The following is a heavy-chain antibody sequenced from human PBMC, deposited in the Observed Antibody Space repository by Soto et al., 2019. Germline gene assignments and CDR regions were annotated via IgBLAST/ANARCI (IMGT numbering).Heavy chain of an antibody. V-gene: IGHV4-30-4*01. CDR3: ASERVQASTHHTWVDR. Sequence: SETLSLTCTVSGGSISSDEYYWSWIRQPPGKDLQWIGYNYYRGSTYHNPSLQSRVTISLDTSKNQFSLKLSSVTAADTAVYYCASERVQASTHHTWVDRGGQGIPVTVSS. CDR2: NYYRGST. D-gene: IGHD2-2*01. CDR1: GGSISSDEYY. J-gene: IGHJ5*02.